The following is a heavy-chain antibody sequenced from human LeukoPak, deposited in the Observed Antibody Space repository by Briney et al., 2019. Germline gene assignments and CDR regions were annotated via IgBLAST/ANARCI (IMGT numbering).Heavy chain of an antibody. V-gene: IGHV3-23*01. CDR3: AKGYSGYDFGY. CDR2: ISGSGGST. Sequence: GGSLRLSCAASGFTFSSYAMGWVRQAPGKGLEWVSAISGSGGSTYYADSVKGRFTISRDNSKNTLYLQMNSLRAEDTAVYYCAKGYSGYDFGYWGQGTLVTVSS. CDR1: GFTFSSYA. D-gene: IGHD5-12*01. J-gene: IGHJ4*02.